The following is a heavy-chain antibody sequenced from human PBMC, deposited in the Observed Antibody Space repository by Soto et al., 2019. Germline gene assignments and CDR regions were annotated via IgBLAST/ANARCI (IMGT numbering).Heavy chain of an antibody. Sequence: PSETLSLTCTVSGGSISSYYWSWIRQPPGKGLEWIGYIYYSGSTNYNPSLKSRVTISVDTSKNQFSLKLSSVTAADTAVYYCARDRCSGGSWYSGYYYGMDVWGQGPTVTVYS. D-gene: IGHD2-15*01. J-gene: IGHJ6*02. CDR1: GGSISSYY. CDR2: IYYSGST. V-gene: IGHV4-59*01. CDR3: ARDRCSGGSWYSGYYYGMDV.